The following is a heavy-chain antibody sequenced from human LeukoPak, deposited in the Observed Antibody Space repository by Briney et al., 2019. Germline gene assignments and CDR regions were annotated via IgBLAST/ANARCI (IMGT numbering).Heavy chain of an antibody. Sequence: PGGSLRLSCAASGFTFDDYGMSWVRQAPGKGLEWVANIKQDGSEKYYVDSVKGRFTISRDNAKNSLYLQMNSLRAEDTAVYYCARALGRGVIFDYWGQGTLVTASS. J-gene: IGHJ4*02. CDR2: IKQDGSEK. V-gene: IGHV3-7*01. CDR3: ARALGRGVIFDY. D-gene: IGHD3-10*01. CDR1: GFTFDDYG.